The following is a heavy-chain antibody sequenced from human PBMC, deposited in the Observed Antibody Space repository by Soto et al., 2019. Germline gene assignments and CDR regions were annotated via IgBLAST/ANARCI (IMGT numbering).Heavy chain of an antibody. V-gene: IGHV5-51*01. CDR3: ARHPNYYGSGSYDYYYGMDV. J-gene: IGHJ6*02. Sequence: GESLKISCNGSGYSFTIYWIGWVRQMPGKGLEWMGIIYPGDSDTRYSPSFQGQVTISADKSISTAYLQWSSLKASDTAMYYCARHPNYYGSGSYDYYYGMDVRGQGTTVTVSS. CDR2: IYPGDSDT. CDR1: GYSFTIYW. D-gene: IGHD3-10*01.